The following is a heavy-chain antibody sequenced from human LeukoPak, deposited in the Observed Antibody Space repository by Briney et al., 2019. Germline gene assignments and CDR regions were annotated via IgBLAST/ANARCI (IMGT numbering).Heavy chain of an antibody. CDR2: IYSGGST. V-gene: IGHV3-66*01. Sequence: PGGSLRLSCAASGFTVSSDYMSWVRQAPGKGLEWVSVIYSGGSTYYADSVKGRFTISRDNSKNTLYLQMNSLRAEDTAVYYCATGPRDGYNHDAFDIWGQGTMVTVSS. CDR3: ATGPRDGYNHDAFDI. CDR1: GFTVSSDY. J-gene: IGHJ3*02. D-gene: IGHD5-24*01.